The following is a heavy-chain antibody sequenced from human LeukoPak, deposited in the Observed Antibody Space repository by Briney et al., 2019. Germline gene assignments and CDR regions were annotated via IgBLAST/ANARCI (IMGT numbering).Heavy chain of an antibody. Sequence: GRSLRLSCAASGFTFSNYGMHWVRQAPGKGLEWVAVMSYDGSEIYYADSVKGRFTISRDNSKNTLYLQMNSLRAEDTAVYYCAKDNSGTYYYDSSGYYWGQGTLVTVSS. CDR2: MSYDGSEI. D-gene: IGHD3-22*01. CDR3: AKDNSGTYYYDSSGYY. CDR1: GFTFSNYG. V-gene: IGHV3-30*18. J-gene: IGHJ4*02.